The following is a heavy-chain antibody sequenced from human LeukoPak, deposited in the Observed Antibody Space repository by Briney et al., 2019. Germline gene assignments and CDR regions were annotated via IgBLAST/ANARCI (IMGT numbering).Heavy chain of an antibody. CDR2: IRFDGSHE. Sequence: GGSLRLSCGASGFTFSTYDIHWIRQAPGKGLEWVSFIRFDGSHEYYVDSVKGRFSISRDNSKNTLYLQMNSLRAEDTAVYYCAKDIDAYGDYPDYWGQGTLVTVSS. J-gene: IGHJ4*02. V-gene: IGHV3-30*02. CDR3: AKDIDAYGDYPDY. CDR1: GFTFSTYD. D-gene: IGHD4-17*01.